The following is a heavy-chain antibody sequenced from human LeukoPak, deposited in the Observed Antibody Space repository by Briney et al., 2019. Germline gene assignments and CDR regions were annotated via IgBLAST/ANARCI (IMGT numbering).Heavy chain of an antibody. Sequence: GGSPRLSCAASGFTFSSYAMSWVRQAPGKGLEWVSAISGSGGSTYYADSVKGRFTISRDNSKNTLYLQMNSLRAEDTAVYYCASLESIAAAGRFDYWGQGTLVTVSS. CDR2: ISGSGGST. J-gene: IGHJ4*02. CDR3: ASLESIAAAGRFDY. V-gene: IGHV3-23*01. CDR1: GFTFSSYA. D-gene: IGHD6-13*01.